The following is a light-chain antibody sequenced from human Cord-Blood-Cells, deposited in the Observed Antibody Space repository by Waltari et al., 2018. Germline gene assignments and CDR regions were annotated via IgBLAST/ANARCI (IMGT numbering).Light chain of an antibody. CDR1: QSVSSSY. J-gene: IGKJ1*01. Sequence: EIVLTQSPGTLSLSPGDRATLSCRASQSVSSSYLAWYQQKPGQAPRLLIYGASSRATGIPDRVSGSGSGTDFTLTISRLEPEDFAVYYCQQYGSSTTWTFGQGAKVEIK. CDR2: GAS. CDR3: QQYGSSTTWT. V-gene: IGKV3-20*01.